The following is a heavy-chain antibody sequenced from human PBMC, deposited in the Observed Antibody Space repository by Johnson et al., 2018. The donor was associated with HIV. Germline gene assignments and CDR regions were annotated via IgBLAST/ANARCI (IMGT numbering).Heavy chain of an antibody. CDR1: GFTFDDYG. CDR2: INWNGGST. D-gene: IGHD6-13*01. Sequence: VQLVESGGGVVRSGGSLRLSCAASGFTFDDYGMSWVRQAPGKGLEWVSGINWNGGSTGYADSVKGRFTISRDNAKNSLYLQMNSLRAEDTALYYCARERTPAAAGTHDAFDIWGQGTMVTVSS. J-gene: IGHJ3*02. CDR3: ARERTPAAAGTHDAFDI. V-gene: IGHV3-20*04.